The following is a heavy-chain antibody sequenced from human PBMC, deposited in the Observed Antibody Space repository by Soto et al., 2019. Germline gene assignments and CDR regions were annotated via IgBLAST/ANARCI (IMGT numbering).Heavy chain of an antibody. Sequence: ASVKVACKASGYTFTSYGISWVRQAPGQGLEWMGWINANSGSTNYAQKFQGRVTMTRDTSISTAYMELSRLRSDDTAVYYCARREAGYYYYGMDVWGQGTTVTVSS. V-gene: IGHV1-2*02. CDR3: ARREAGYYYYGMDV. CDR1: GYTFTSYG. CDR2: INANSGST. J-gene: IGHJ6*02.